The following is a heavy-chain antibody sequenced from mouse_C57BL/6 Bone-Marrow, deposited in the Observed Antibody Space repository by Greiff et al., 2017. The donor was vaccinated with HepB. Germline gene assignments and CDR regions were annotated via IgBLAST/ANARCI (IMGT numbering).Heavy chain of an antibody. V-gene: IGHV1-82*01. CDR2: IYPGDGDT. CDR1: GYAFSSSW. Sequence: QVQLKESGPELVKPGASVKISCKASGYAFSSSWMNWVKQRPGKGLEWIGRIYPGDGDTNYIGKFKGKATLTADKSSSTAYMQLSSLTSEDSAVYFCARLPYYYGSSFFDYWGQGTTLTVSS. CDR3: ARLPYYYGSSFFDY. D-gene: IGHD1-1*01. J-gene: IGHJ2*01.